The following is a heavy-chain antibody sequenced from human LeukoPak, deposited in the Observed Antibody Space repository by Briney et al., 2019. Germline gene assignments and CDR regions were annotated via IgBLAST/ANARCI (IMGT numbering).Heavy chain of an antibody. V-gene: IGHV3-64D*06. CDR3: VKSGRQGDSAYFY. CDR1: GVTLSRYA. D-gene: IGHD3-16*01. Sequence: QSGGSLRLSCSASGVTLSRYAMYWVRQAPGKGLEYVSSISTDGGSTYYADSVKGRFTISRDNSKNTLYLQMSSLRGEDTTVYYVVKSGRQGDSAYFYWGEGAMVTVSS. J-gene: IGHJ4*02. CDR2: ISTDGGST.